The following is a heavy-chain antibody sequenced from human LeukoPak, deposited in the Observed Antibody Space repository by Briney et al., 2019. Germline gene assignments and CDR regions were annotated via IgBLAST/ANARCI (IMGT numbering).Heavy chain of an antibody. Sequence: GRSLRLSCVASGFTFDDYAMHWVRQAPGKGLEWVAGVSWNSRNNMGYADSVKGRFTISRDNAKNSVYLQMNSLRSEDTALYYCVKDIASVVYCSGGTCYCDYWGQGTLVIVSS. J-gene: IGHJ4*02. CDR1: GFTFDDYA. D-gene: IGHD2-15*01. V-gene: IGHV3-9*01. CDR2: VSWNSRNNM. CDR3: VKDIASVVYCSGGTCYCDY.